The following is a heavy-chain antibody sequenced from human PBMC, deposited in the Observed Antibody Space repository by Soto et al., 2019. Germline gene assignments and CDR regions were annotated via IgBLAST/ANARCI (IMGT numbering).Heavy chain of an antibody. Sequence: EVQLEESGGGLVKPGGSLRLSCAASGFTFSTYSMNWVRQAPGKGLEWVSAITRSSYVYYADSVKGRFTISRDNAKNSLYLQMNSLRAEDTAVYYCAKDFYTEAGPDYWGQGTLVTVSS. CDR3: AKDFYTEAGPDY. J-gene: IGHJ4*02. V-gene: IGHV3-21*01. CDR1: GFTFSTYS. CDR2: ITRSSYV. D-gene: IGHD3-16*01.